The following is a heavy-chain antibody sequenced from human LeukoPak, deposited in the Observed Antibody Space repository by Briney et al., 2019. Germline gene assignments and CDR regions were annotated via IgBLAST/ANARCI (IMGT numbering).Heavy chain of an antibody. CDR2: ISAYNGNT. CDR3: ARDGTLVGAGFDP. Sequence: ASVKVSCKASGYTFTSYDINWVRQATGQGLEWMGWISAYNGNTNYAQKLQGRVTMTTDTSTSTAYMELRSLRSDDTAVYYCARDGTLVGAGFDPWGQGTLVTVSS. J-gene: IGHJ5*02. CDR1: GYTFTSYD. V-gene: IGHV1-18*01. D-gene: IGHD1-26*01.